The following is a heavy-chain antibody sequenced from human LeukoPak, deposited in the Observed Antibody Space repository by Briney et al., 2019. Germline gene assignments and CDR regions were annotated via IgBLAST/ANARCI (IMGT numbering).Heavy chain of an antibody. D-gene: IGHD3-10*01. CDR1: GYTFTSYG. Sequence: ASVKVSCKASGYTFTSYGISWVRQAPGQGLEWMGWISAYNGNTNYAQKLQGRVTMTTDTSTSTAYMELRSLRSDDTAVYYCARVILLWFGELLTGPDYWGQGTLVTVSS. CDR3: ARVILLWFGELLTGPDY. J-gene: IGHJ4*02. CDR2: ISAYNGNT. V-gene: IGHV1-18*01.